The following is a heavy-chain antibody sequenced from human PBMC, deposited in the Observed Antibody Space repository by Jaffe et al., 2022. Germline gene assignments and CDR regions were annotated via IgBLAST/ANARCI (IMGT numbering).Heavy chain of an antibody. Sequence: EVQLVETGGGLIQPGGSLRLSCAASGFTVSSNYMSWVRQAPGKGLEWVSVIYSGGSTYYADSVKGRFTISRDNSKNTLYLQMNSLRAEDTAVYYCARKGADSGYGLSLLSPTAHWYFDLWGRGTLVTVSS. CDR3: ARKGADSGYGLSLLSPTAHWYFDL. J-gene: IGHJ2*01. V-gene: IGHV3-53*02. CDR2: IYSGGST. CDR1: GFTVSSNY. D-gene: IGHD5-12*01.